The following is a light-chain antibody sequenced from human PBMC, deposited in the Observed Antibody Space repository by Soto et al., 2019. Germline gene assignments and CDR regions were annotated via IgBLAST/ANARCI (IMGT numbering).Light chain of an antibody. J-gene: IGLJ1*01. CDR1: SSDVGGYNY. CDR3: SSYTSSSTSSYV. Sequence: QSALTQPASVSGSPGQSITISCTGTSSDVGGYNYVSWYQQHPGKAPKLMIYEVNNRPSGVSNRFSGSKSGNTASLTISGLQAEDEADYYCSSYTSSSTSSYVFGTGTKVTVL. V-gene: IGLV2-14*01. CDR2: EVN.